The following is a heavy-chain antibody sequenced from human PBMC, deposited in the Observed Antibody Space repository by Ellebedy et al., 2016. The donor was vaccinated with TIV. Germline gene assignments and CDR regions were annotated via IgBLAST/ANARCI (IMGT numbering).Heavy chain of an antibody. V-gene: IGHV4-34*01. D-gene: IGHD4/OR15-4a*01. Sequence: SETLSLXCAVYGGSFSGYYWSWIRQPPGKGLEWIGEINHSGSTNYNPSLKSRVTISVDTSKNQFSLKVNSVTAADTAVYYCARGRNPSPMVDYWGQGTLVTVSS. CDR3: ARGRNPSPMVDY. CDR1: GGSFSGYY. J-gene: IGHJ4*02. CDR2: INHSGST.